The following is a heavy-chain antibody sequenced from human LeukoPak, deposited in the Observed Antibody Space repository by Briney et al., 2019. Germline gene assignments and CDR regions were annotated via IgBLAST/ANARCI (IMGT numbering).Heavy chain of an antibody. D-gene: IGHD3-22*01. V-gene: IGHV4-59*02. Sequence: GSLRLSCAASGFTVSSNYMSWVRQAPGKGLEWIGNIYYSGSIKYNPSLKSRVTMSVDTSKNQFSLKLSSVTAADTAVYYCARGVDYYDSSGYYFYFDYWGQGTLVTVSS. CDR1: GFTVSSNY. J-gene: IGHJ4*02. CDR3: ARGVDYYDSSGYYFYFDY. CDR2: IYYSGSI.